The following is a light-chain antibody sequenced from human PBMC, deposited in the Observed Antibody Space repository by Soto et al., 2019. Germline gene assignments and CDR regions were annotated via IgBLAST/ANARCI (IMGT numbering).Light chain of an antibody. Sequence: DIQMTQSPSTLSASVGDRVTITCRASQSVGYWLAWYQQKPGKAPTFLVYDASNLHSGVLARFSGSGSGSEFTLTISSLQPDDFGTYYCQQYYSSWTFGQGTKVEIK. CDR2: DAS. J-gene: IGKJ1*01. V-gene: IGKV1-5*01. CDR1: QSVGYW. CDR3: QQYYSSWT.